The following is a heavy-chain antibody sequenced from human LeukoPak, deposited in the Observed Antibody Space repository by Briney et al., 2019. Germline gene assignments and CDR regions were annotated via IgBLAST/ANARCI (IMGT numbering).Heavy chain of an antibody. V-gene: IGHV3-23*01. CDR3: AKRGVVIRVILVGFHKEAYYFDS. J-gene: IGHJ4*02. CDR2: ISDCGDST. CDR1: GITLSNYG. D-gene: IGHD3-22*01. Sequence: GGSLRLSCAVSGITLSNYGMSWVRQAPGKGLEWVAAISDCGDSTNYADSVKGRLTISRDSPKNPLYLQLTRLRAEDTAVYFCAKRGVVIRVILVGFHKEAYYFDSWGQGAQVTVSS.